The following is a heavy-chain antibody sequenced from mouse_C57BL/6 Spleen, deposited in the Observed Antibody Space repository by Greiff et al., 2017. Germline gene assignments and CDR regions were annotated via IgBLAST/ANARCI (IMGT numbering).Heavy chain of an antibody. CDR2: IYPGSGST. Sequence: QVQLKQPGAELVKPGASVKMSCKASGYTFTSYWITWVKQRPGQGLEWIGDIYPGSGSTNYNEKFKSKATLTVDTSSSTAYMQLSSLTSEDSAVYYCSMVTTRYAMDYWGQGTSVTVSS. CDR1: GYTFTSYW. CDR3: SMVTTRYAMDY. V-gene: IGHV1-55*01. D-gene: IGHD2-2*01. J-gene: IGHJ4*01.